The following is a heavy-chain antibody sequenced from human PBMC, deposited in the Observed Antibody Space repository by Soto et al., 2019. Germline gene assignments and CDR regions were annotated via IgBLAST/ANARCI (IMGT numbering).Heavy chain of an antibody. CDR1: GYSISSSNW. J-gene: IGHJ5*02. CDR3: ARTAPLYCSGGSCYANWFDP. CDR2: IYYSGST. V-gene: IGHV4-28*01. D-gene: IGHD2-15*01. Sequence: QVQLQESGPGLVKPSDTLSLICAVSGYSISSSNWWGWSRQPPGKGLEWIGYIYYSGSTYYNPSLKSRVTMSVDKSKNQFSLKLSSVTAVDTAVYYCARTAPLYCSGGSCYANWFDPWGQGTLVTVSS.